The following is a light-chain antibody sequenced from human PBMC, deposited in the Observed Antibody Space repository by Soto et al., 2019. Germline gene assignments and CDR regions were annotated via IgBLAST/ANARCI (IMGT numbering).Light chain of an antibody. J-gene: IGLJ2*01. V-gene: IGLV2-11*01. Sequence: QSALTQPRSVSGSPGQSVTISCTGTGSDVGGYDFVSWYQQHPGKAPELMIYDVSKRPSGVPDRFSGSKSGNTASLTISGLQGDDEADYYCCSFADTCTVVFGGGTKLTVL. CDR2: DVS. CDR3: CSFADTCTVV. CDR1: GSDVGGYDF.